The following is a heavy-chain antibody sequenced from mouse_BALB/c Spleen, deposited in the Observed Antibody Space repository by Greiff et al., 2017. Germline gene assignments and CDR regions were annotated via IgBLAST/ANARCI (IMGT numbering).Heavy chain of an antibody. CDR1: GFTFSDYY. J-gene: IGHJ3*01. Sequence: EVQVVESGGGLVKPGGTLKLSCAASGFTFSDYYLYWVRQTPEKRLEWVATISDGGSYTYYPDSVKGRFTISRDNAKNNLYLQMSSLKSEDTAMYYCARESYGYPYWGQGTLVTVSA. CDR2: ISDGGSYT. V-gene: IGHV5-4*02. CDR3: ARESYGYPY. D-gene: IGHD1-2*01.